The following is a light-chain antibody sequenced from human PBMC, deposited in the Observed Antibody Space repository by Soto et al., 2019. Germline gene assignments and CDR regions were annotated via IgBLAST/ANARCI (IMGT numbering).Light chain of an antibody. Sequence: EIVLTQSPGTLSLSPGERATLSRRASQGVSSTYLAWYQQKPGQAPRLLIFGASIRATDIPDRFSGSGSGTDFTLTISRLEPEDFAVYYCHQYGSSSWTFGQGTKVDIK. V-gene: IGKV3-20*01. J-gene: IGKJ1*01. CDR3: HQYGSSSWT. CDR2: GAS. CDR1: QGVSSTY.